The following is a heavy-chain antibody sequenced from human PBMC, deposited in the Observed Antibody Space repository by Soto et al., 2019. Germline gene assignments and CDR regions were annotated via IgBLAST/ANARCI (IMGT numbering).Heavy chain of an antibody. D-gene: IGHD2-21*02. V-gene: IGHV2-5*02. J-gene: IGHJ4*02. Sequence: QITLKESGPTLVKPTQTLTLTCTFSGFSLNTRGVGVGWMRQPPGKALEWLALIYWDDDKRYSPSLKSRLTITKDTSKNQVVLTMTNMDPVDTATYYCADRQTYCGGDCYSGFDYWGQGTLVTVSS. CDR1: GFSLNTRGVG. CDR2: IYWDDDK. CDR3: ADRQTYCGGDCYSGFDY.